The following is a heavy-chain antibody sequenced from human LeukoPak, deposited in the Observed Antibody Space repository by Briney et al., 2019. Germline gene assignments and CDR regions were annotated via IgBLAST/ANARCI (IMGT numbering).Heavy chain of an antibody. CDR3: ARGPPTDYYDSSGFYYVFDY. V-gene: IGHV4-59*12. J-gene: IGHJ4*02. CDR2: VYYSGTT. CDR1: GGSISTYY. D-gene: IGHD3-22*01. Sequence: SETLSLTCSVSGGSISTYYWTWIRQPPGKGLEWIGYVYYSGTTNYNPSLKSRVTISVDTSKNQFSLKLSSVTAADTAVYFCARGPPTDYYDSSGFYYVFDYWGQGTLVTVSS.